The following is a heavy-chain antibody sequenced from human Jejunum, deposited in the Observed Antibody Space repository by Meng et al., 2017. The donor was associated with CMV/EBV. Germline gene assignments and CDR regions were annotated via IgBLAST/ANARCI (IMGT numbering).Heavy chain of an antibody. D-gene: IGHD3-10*01. V-gene: IGHV3-21*06. CDR1: FTFSDYS. Sequence: FTFSDYSINWVRQSPGKGLEWVSSISSSNFKFYADSVEGRFTISRDNAKNSLYLQMNSLRVEDTGVYYCATKGVEKYYGQGWCDPWGQGTQVTVSS. CDR2: ISSSNFK. CDR3: ATKGVEKYYGQGWCDP. J-gene: IGHJ5*02.